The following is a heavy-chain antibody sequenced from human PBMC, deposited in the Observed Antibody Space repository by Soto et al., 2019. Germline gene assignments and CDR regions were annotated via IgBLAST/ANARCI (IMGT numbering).Heavy chain of an antibody. V-gene: IGHV3-33*01. CDR3: ARGRLSYYDILTGYSPDAFDI. CDR1: GFTFSSYG. J-gene: IGHJ3*02. CDR2: IWYDGSNK. Sequence: GGSLRLSCAASGFTFSSYGMHWVRQAPGKGLEWVAVIWYDGSNKYYADSVKGRFTISRDNSKNTLYLQMNSLRAEDTAVYYCARGRLSYYDILTGYSPDAFDIWGQGTMVTVSS. D-gene: IGHD3-9*01.